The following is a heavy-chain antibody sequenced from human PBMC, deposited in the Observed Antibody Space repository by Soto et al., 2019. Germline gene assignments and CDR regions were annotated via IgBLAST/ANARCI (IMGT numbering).Heavy chain of an antibody. D-gene: IGHD2-15*01. CDR2: IYYSGST. Sequence: QVQLQESGPGLVKPSQTLSLTCTVSGGSISSGGYYWSWIRQHPGKGLEWIGYIYYSGSTYYNPSLKRRVTISVDTSKQQFSLKLRSVPAADTAVYYCARGGYCSGGSCASVWFDPWGQGTLVTVSS. CDR3: ARGGYCSGGSCASVWFDP. V-gene: IGHV4-31*03. J-gene: IGHJ5*02. CDR1: GGSISSGGYY.